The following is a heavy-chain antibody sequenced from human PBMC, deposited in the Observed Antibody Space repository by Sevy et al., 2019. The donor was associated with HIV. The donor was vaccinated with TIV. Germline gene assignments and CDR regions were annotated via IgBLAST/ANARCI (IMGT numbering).Heavy chain of an antibody. J-gene: IGHJ4*02. CDR1: GGTFSSYA. CDR3: ARAVYSSGWFFDY. Sequence: ATVKVSCKASGGTFSSYAISWVRQAPGQGLEWMGGIIPIFGTANYAQKFQGRVTITADKSTSTAYMELSSLRSEDTAVYYCARAVYSSGWFFDYWGQGTLVTVSS. CDR2: IIPIFGTA. D-gene: IGHD6-19*01. V-gene: IGHV1-69*06.